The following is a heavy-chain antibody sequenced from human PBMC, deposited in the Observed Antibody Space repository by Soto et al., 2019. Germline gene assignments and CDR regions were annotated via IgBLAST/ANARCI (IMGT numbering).Heavy chain of an antibody. D-gene: IGHD6-19*01. Sequence: QVQLVESGGGVVQPGRSLRLSCVGSGFPFWHYGIHWVRQAPGKGLEWVAVIWSDGNKESYADSVKGRFAISRDNSKDTLYLEMNSLRVEDTAVYFCARDRNGGWFHMDVWGQGTTVSVSS. J-gene: IGHJ6*02. CDR2: IWSDGNKE. CDR1: GFPFWHYG. CDR3: ARDRNGGWFHMDV. V-gene: IGHV3-33*01.